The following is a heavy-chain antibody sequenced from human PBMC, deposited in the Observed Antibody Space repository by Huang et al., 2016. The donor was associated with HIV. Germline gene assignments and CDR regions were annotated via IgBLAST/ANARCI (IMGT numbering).Heavy chain of an antibody. V-gene: IGHV1-8*01. D-gene: IGHD2-15*01. J-gene: IGHJ4*02. CDR1: GYTFSNYD. Sequence: QVQLVQSGAEVKKPGASVKVSCKASGYTFSNYDINWVRKAPGQGLAWMGWMNPNSGNTGYARKFQGRVTMTRSTTISTAYMELSRLRFEDTAVYYCATLPPVNYGRSGGRVRDYWGQGSLVTVSS. CDR3: ATLPPVNYGRSGGRVRDY. CDR2: MNPNSGNT.